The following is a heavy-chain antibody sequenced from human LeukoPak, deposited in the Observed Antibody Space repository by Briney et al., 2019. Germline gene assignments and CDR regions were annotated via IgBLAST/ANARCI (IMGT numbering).Heavy chain of an antibody. CDR1: GFTFTNAW. D-gene: IGHD1-26*01. Sequence: GGSLRLSCVASGFTFTNAWMSWVRQAPGKGLEWDDRIKSITDGGTTDYAAPVQGRFTISRDDSKNTLYLQVNSLKTEDTALYYCTTARGGGATTDYWGQGTLVPVSS. CDR3: TTARGGGATTDY. J-gene: IGHJ4*02. CDR2: IKSITDGGTT. V-gene: IGHV3-15*01.